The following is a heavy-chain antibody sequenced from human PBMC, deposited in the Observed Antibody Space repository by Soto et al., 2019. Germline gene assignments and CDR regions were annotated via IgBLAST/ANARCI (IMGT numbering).Heavy chain of an antibody. D-gene: IGHD3-22*01. J-gene: IGHJ2*01. CDR2: IIPVFGTT. CDR3: ARDCYDGRGFYSWYFTL. V-gene: IGHV1-69*06. CDR1: GGTFGNYA. Sequence: QVQLVQSGAEVKKPGSSVKVSCTSSGGTFGNYAVSWVRQAPGQGLEWMGNIIPVFGTTNYARKFLGRVTITADKSTGAAYMELSGLISDDTAVYYCARDCYDGRGFYSWYFTLWGRGTPVTVSS.